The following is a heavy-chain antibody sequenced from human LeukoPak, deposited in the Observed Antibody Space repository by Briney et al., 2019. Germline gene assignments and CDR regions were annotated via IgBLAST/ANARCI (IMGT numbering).Heavy chain of an antibody. V-gene: IGHV3-21*01. J-gene: IGHJ4*02. CDR2: ISSTSRSI. D-gene: IGHD4-17*01. CDR3: AREGYGDYYFDY. CDR1: GFTFSSYS. Sequence: GGSLRLSCAVSGFTFSSYSMSWVRQAPGKGLEWVSSISSTSRSISYADSLKGQFTISRDNARNSLYLQMNNLRVEDTAVYYCAREGYGDYYFDYWGQGTLVTVSS.